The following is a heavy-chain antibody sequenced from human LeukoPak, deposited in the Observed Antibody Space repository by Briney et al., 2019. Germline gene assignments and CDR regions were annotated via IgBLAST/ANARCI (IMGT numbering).Heavy chain of an antibody. CDR2: IYYSGNT. CDR3: ARVGTGSFDY. D-gene: IGHD3/OR15-3a*01. CDR1: GGSISSYY. Sequence: SETLSLTCTVSGGSISSYYWSWIRQPPGKGLEWIGYIYYSGNTNYNPSLKSRVTMSIDTSKNQFSLKLSSVTAADTAVYYCARVGTGSFDYWGQGTLVTVSS. J-gene: IGHJ4*02. V-gene: IGHV4-59*01.